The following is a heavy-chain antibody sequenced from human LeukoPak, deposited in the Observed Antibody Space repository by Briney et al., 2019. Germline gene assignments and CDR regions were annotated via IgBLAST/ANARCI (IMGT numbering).Heavy chain of an antibody. CDR3: AKTSVQGPINY. Sequence: GGSLRLSCAASGFTFSTYAMSWVRQAPGEGLEWVSDISGSGGSTYYADPVKGRFTISRDNSKNTLYLQMNSLRADDTAVYYCAKTSVQGPINYWGQGTLVTVSS. CDR2: ISGSGGST. J-gene: IGHJ4*02. CDR1: GFTFSTYA. V-gene: IGHV3-23*01. D-gene: IGHD1-1*01.